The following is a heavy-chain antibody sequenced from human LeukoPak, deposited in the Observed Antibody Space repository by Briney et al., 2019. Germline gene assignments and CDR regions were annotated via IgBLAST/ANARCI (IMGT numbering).Heavy chain of an antibody. CDR1: GYTFTGYY. CDR3: ARGPPYYDFWSGLPDFDY. V-gene: IGHV1-8*02. Sequence: ASVKVSCKASGYTFTGYYIHWVRQAPGQGLEWMGWMNPNSGNTGYAQKFQGRVTMTRNTSISTAYMELSSLRSEDTAVYYCARGPPYYDFWSGLPDFDYWGQGTLVTVSS. J-gene: IGHJ4*02. CDR2: MNPNSGNT. D-gene: IGHD3-3*01.